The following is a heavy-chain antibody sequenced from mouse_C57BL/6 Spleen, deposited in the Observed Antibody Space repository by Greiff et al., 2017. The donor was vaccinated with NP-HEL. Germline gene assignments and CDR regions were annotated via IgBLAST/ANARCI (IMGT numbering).Heavy chain of an antibody. CDR1: GYTFTSYW. J-gene: IGHJ3*01. Sequence: QVQLQQPGAELVKPGASVKLSCKASGYTFTSYWMHWVKQRPGQGLEWIGMIHPNSGSTNYNEKFKSKAKLTVDKSSSTAYMQLSSLTSEDSAVYYCAREEIYDGYYGEFAYWGQGTLVTVSA. V-gene: IGHV1-64*01. D-gene: IGHD2-3*01. CDR2: IHPNSGST. CDR3: AREEIYDGYYGEFAY.